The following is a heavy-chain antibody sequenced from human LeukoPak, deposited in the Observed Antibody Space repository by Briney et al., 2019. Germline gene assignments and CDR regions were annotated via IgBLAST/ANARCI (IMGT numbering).Heavy chain of an antibody. CDR2: IRYDGSNK. CDR1: GFGSSNYG. V-gene: IGHV3-30*02. D-gene: IGHD6-19*01. J-gene: IGHJ5*02. CDR3: ARVLRAIAVAGAAVFDP. Sequence: GGSLRLSCAASGFGSSNYGMHWVRQTPGMGLEWVAYIRYDGSNKYYADSVKGRFTISRDNSKNTLYLQMNSLRAEDTAVYYCARVLRAIAVAGAAVFDPWGQGTLVTVSS.